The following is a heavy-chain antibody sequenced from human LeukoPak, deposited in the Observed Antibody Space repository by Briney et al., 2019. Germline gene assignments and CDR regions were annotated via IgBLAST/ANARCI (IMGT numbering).Heavy chain of an antibody. CDR1: GYTFTSYG. J-gene: IGHJ4*02. CDR3: ALRDGYRYYFDY. Sequence: GASVKVSCKASGYTFTSYGISWVRQAPGQGLEWMGWISAYNGNTNYAQKLQGRVTMTTDTSTSTAYMELSSLRSEDTAVYYCALRDGYRYYFDYWGQGTLVTVSS. CDR2: ISAYNGNT. D-gene: IGHD5-12*01. V-gene: IGHV1-18*01.